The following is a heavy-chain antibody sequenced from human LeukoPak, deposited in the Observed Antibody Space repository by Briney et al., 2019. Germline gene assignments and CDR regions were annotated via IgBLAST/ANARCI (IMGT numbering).Heavy chain of an antibody. Sequence: PGGSLRLSCEASGFTFSNAWMSWVRQAPGKGLEWLGRIKSKIGGGTTDYAVPVKGRFTISRDDSKNALYLQMNSLKPEDTAVYYCTTLDDWGQGTLVTVSS. CDR2: IKSKIGGGTT. V-gene: IGHV3-15*01. CDR3: TTLDD. CDR1: GFTFSNAW. J-gene: IGHJ4*02.